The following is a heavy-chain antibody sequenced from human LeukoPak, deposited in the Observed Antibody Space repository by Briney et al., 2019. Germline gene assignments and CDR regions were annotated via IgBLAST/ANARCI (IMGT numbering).Heavy chain of an antibody. CDR3: AKGPRRWFGELLFFDY. V-gene: IGHV3-23*01. CDR1: GFTFSSYA. CDR2: ISGSGGST. Sequence: GGSLRLSCAASGFTFSSYAMSCVRQAPGKGLEWLSAISGSGGSTYYADSVKGRFTISRDNSKNTLYLQMNSLRAEDTAVYYCAKGPRRWFGELLFFDYWGQGTLVTVSS. D-gene: IGHD3-10*01. J-gene: IGHJ4*02.